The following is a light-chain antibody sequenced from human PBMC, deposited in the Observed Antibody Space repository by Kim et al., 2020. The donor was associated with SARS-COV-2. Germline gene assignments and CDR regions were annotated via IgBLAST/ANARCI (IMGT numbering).Light chain of an antibody. CDR1: QSISSW. V-gene: IGKV1-5*03. Sequence: SASVGDRVTITCRDSQSISSWLAWYQQKPGKAPKLLIYKASSLESGVPSRFSGSGSGTEFTLTISSLQPDDFATYYCQQYNSYRTFGQGTKVDIK. J-gene: IGKJ1*01. CDR3: QQYNSYRT. CDR2: KAS.